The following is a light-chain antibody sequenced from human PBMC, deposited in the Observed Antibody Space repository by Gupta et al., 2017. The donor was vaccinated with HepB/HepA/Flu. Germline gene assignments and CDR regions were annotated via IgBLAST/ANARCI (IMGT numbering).Light chain of an antibody. V-gene: IGLV2-14*01. Sequence: QSALTQPASVSGSPGQSITIACTGTSSDVGGYNYVSWYQQHPGKAPKLMIYDGSNRPSGVSNRFSGSKSGNTASLTISGLQAEDEAHYHCSSYTSSSTLVFGGGTKLTVL. CDR3: SSYTSSSTLV. CDR1: SSDVGGYNY. J-gene: IGLJ3*02. CDR2: DGS.